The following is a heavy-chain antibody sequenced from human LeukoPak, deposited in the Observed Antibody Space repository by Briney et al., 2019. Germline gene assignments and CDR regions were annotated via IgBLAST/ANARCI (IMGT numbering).Heavy chain of an antibody. J-gene: IGHJ4*02. V-gene: IGHV3-20*04. D-gene: IGHD1-26*01. CDR3: ARGGYSGSYFAY. CDR2: IIRIGGSK. Sequence: PGGCLRLSRSAVGFIFVDCGMSWGRQDPGGGLEWVYVIIRIGGSKGYAPPAKGRFTISRDNAKNSLYVQMNSLRAEDTALYYCARGGYSGSYFAYWGQGTLVTVSS. CDR1: GFIFVDCG.